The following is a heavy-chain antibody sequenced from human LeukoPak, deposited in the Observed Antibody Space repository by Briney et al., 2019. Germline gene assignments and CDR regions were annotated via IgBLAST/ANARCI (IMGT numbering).Heavy chain of an antibody. J-gene: IGHJ5*02. CDR2: ISGSGGST. CDR3: AKFGDYSDAGGWFDP. D-gene: IGHD4-11*01. Sequence: GGPLRFSCAASGFTFSCYAMSWVRRAPGKGLERVSAISGSGGSTYYADSVKGRFTISGDNSKNTVYLQMSSLKAEDTAVYYCAKFGDYSDAGGWFDPWGQGTLVTVSS. CDR1: GFTFSCYA. V-gene: IGHV3-23*01.